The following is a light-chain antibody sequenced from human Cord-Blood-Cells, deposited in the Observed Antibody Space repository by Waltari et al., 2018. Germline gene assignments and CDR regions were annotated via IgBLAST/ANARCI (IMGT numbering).Light chain of an antibody. CDR2: GAS. Sequence: ELVLTQSPGPLSLSPGERATLSYRASQSVSSSYLAWYQQKPGKAPRLLIYGASSRATGIPDRFSGSGSGTDFTSTISRMEPEDFAVYYCQQYGSSPPYTYGQGTKLEIK. CDR1: QSVSSSY. CDR3: QQYGSSPPYT. V-gene: IGKV3-20*01. J-gene: IGKJ2*01.